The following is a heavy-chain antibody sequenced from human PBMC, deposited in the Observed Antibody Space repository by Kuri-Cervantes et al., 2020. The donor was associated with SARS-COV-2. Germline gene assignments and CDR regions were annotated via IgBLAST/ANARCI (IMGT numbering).Heavy chain of an antibody. CDR2: IIPIFGTA. D-gene: IGHD3-3*01. CDR1: GGSFSSYA. J-gene: IGHJ4*02. Sequence: SVKVSRKPSGGSFSSYAISWVRQAPGQGLEWMGGIIPIFGTANYAQKFQGRVTITTDESTRTAYMELSSLRSEDTAVYYCARDGGQSRYDFWSGYALGYWGQGTLVTVSS. CDR3: ARDGGQSRYDFWSGYALGY. V-gene: IGHV1-69*05.